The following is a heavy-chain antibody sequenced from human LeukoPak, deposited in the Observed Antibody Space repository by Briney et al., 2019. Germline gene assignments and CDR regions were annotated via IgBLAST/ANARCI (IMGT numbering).Heavy chain of an antibody. CDR2: FDPEGGET. CDR3: ATGFYDSSGYYYDYYFDY. D-gene: IGHD3-22*01. J-gene: IGHJ4*02. Sequence: GASVKVSCKVSGYTLTELSMHWVRQAPGKGLEWMGGFDPEGGETIYAQKFQGRVTMTEDTSTDTAYMELSSLRSEDTAVYYCATGFYDSSGYYYDYYFDYWGRGTLVTVSS. V-gene: IGHV1-24*01. CDR1: GYTLTELS.